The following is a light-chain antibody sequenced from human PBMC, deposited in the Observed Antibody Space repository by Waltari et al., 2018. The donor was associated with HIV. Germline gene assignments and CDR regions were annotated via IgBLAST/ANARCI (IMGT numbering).Light chain of an antibody. J-gene: IGLJ3*02. CDR2: QDD. CDR1: NLGDKY. CDR3: QAGASGTRVV. Sequence: ELTQPPSVSVSPGQTASITCSGDNLGDKYACWYRQKPGQSPVLIIYQDDKRPSGIPERISGSNSGNTATLTISGTQPVDEADYYCQAGASGTRVVFGGGTKLTVL. V-gene: IGLV3-1*01.